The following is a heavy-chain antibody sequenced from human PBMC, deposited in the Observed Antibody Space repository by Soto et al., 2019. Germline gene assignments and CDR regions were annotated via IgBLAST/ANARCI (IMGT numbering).Heavy chain of an antibody. J-gene: IGHJ3*02. CDR1: GFTFSSYA. CDR3: AAEHEYLQWLADDAFDI. D-gene: IGHD6-19*01. V-gene: IGHV3-23*01. Sequence: GGSLRLSCAASGFTFSSYAMSWVRQAPGKGLEWVSAISGSGGSTYYADSVKGRFTISRDNSKNTLYLQMNSLRAEDTAVYYCAAEHEYLQWLADDAFDIWGQGTMVTVSS. CDR2: ISGSGGST.